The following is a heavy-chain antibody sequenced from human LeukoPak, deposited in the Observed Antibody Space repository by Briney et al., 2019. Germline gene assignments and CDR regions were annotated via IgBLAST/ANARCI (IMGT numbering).Heavy chain of an antibody. CDR2: INPNSGGT. V-gene: IGHV1-2*02. D-gene: IGHD2-15*01. CDR1: GYTFTGYY. Sequence: EASVKVSCKASGYTFTGYYMHWVRQAPGQGLEWMGWINPNSGGTNYAQKFQGRVTMTRDTSISTAYMELSRLRSDDTAVYYCARDIVVVVAAIPQYGCDYWGQGTLVTVSS. J-gene: IGHJ4*02. CDR3: ARDIVVVVAAIPQYGCDY.